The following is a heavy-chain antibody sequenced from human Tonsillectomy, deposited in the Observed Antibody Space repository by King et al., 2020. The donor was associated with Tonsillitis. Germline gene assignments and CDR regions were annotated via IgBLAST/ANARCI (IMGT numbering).Heavy chain of an antibody. J-gene: IGHJ4*02. CDR2: IRYDGSNK. CDR3: AKPIKYCGGGSCSFDY. CDR1: GFTFSSYG. D-gene: IGHD2-15*01. V-gene: IGHV3-30*02. Sequence: VQLVESGGGVVQPGGSLRLSCAASGFTFSSYGMHWVRQAPGKGLEWVAFIRYDGSNKYYADSVKGRFTISRDNSKNTVNLQMNSLRAEDTAVYYCAKPIKYCGGGSCSFDYWGQGTLVTVSS.